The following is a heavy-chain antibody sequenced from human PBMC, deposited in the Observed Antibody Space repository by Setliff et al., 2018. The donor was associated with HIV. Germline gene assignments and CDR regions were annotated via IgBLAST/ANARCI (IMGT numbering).Heavy chain of an antibody. Sequence: GGSLRLSCAASGFTFSSYAMSWVRQAPGKGLEWVSYISSSEIARFYAESVKGRFTISRDNARNSLYLQMNSLRVEDTAVYYCAKNGRATNIILDYWGQGTLVTVS. J-gene: IGHJ4*02. V-gene: IGHV3-48*03. CDR3: AKNGRATNIILDY. CDR2: ISSSEIAR. CDR1: GFTFSSYA. D-gene: IGHD2-15*01.